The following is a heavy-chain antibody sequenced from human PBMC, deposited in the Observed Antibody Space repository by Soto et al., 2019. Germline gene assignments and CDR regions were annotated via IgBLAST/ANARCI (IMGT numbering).Heavy chain of an antibody. D-gene: IGHD6-13*01. CDR3: AREGIAAAGTLSYYSMDV. CDR2: IIPIFGTA. Sequence: SVKVSCKASGGTFSSYAISWVRQAPGQGLEWMGGIIPIFGTANYAQKFQGRVTITADESTSTAYMELSSLRSEDTAVYYCAREGIAAAGTLSYYSMDVWGQGTTVPVSS. J-gene: IGHJ6*02. V-gene: IGHV1-69*01. CDR1: GGTFSSYA.